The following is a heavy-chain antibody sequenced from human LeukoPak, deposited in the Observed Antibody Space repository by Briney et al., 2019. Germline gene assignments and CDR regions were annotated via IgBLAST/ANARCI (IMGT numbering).Heavy chain of an antibody. CDR1: GLTFSSYS. D-gene: IGHD2-15*01. CDR2: FSSSSSYI. Sequence: GESLRLSCAASGLTFSSYSMNWVRQAQGKGLEWVSSFSSSSSYINYADSVKGRFTISRDNAKNSLYLQMNSLRAEGTAVYYCAREAVVVVAARSFDYWGQGTLVTVSS. J-gene: IGHJ4*02. CDR3: AREAVVVVAARSFDY. V-gene: IGHV3-21*01.